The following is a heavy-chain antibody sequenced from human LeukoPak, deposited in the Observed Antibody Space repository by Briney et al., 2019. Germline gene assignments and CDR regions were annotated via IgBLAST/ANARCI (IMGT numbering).Heavy chain of an antibody. CDR1: GGSISSYY. Sequence: SETLSLTCTVSGGSISSYYWSWIRQPPGKGLEWIGYIYYSGSTNYNPSLKSRVTISVDTSKNQFSLTLSSVTAADTAVYYCARWADGSGYYGDYYYGMDVWGQGTTVTVSS. V-gene: IGHV4-59*08. CDR3: ARWADGSGYYGDYYYGMDV. J-gene: IGHJ6*02. D-gene: IGHD3-22*01. CDR2: IYYSGST.